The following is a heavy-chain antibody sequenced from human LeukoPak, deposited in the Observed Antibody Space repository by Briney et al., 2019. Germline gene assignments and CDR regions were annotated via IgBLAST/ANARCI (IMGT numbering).Heavy chain of an antibody. CDR1: GFTFSSYS. CDR3: ARVTDTAIYDAFDI. CDR2: ISSSSSYI. Sequence: PGGSLRLSCAACGFTFSSYSMNWVRQAPGKGLEWVSSISSSSSYIYYADSVKGRFTISRDNAKNSLYLQMNSLRAEDTAVYYCARVTDTAIYDAFDIWGQGTMVTVSS. D-gene: IGHD5-18*01. J-gene: IGHJ3*02. V-gene: IGHV3-21*01.